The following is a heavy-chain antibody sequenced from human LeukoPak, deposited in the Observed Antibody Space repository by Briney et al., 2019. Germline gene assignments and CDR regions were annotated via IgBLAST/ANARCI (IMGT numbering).Heavy chain of an antibody. D-gene: IGHD2-15*01. CDR1: GFTFSDYN. Sequence: GRSLTLSCAASGFTFSDYNMRWICQPPGKGLEWVSSISRRGSTNNYADSVKGRFTISRDNAKNSLFLQMNSLRAEDTAVYYWARVLRYCSGGNCYSGGLGYMDVWGKGTTVTISS. V-gene: IGHV3-11*01. J-gene: IGHJ6*03. CDR2: ISRRGSTN. CDR3: ARVLRYCSGGNCYSGGLGYMDV.